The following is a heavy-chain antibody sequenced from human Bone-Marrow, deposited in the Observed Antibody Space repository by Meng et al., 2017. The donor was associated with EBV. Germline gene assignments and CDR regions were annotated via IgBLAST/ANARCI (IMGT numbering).Heavy chain of an antibody. V-gene: IGHV1-69*01. Sequence: VHMGRSGAEVKVPGLSGKISCKTSGGPFRSDAASWVRQGPGQGLEWLGGLIPMSGAPHYAQKFQNRVTITADEYTRTHYMELSSLRSDDTAVYYCASESGRGFTPDFWGQGTLVTVSS. D-gene: IGHD3-10*01. CDR2: LIPMSGAP. CDR3: ASESGRGFTPDF. J-gene: IGHJ4*02. CDR1: GGPFRSDA.